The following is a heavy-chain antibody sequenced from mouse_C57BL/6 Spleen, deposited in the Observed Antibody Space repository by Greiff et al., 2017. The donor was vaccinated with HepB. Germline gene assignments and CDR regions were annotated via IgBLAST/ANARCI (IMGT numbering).Heavy chain of an antibody. D-gene: IGHD1-1*01. J-gene: IGHJ3*01. CDR3: ARSGYYGSSYGFAY. Sequence: QVHVKQPGAELVRPGSSVKLSCKASGYTFTSYWMDWVKQRPGQGLEWIGNIYPSDSETHYNQKFKDKATLTVDKSSSTAYMQLSSLTSEDSAVYYCARSGYYGSSYGFAYWGQGTLVTVSA. CDR1: GYTFTSYW. V-gene: IGHV1-61*01. CDR2: IYPSDSET.